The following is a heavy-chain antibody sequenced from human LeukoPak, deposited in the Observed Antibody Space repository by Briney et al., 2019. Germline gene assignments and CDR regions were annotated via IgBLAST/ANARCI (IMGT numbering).Heavy chain of an antibody. CDR3: AKVYDSSGYPYYFDY. D-gene: IGHD3-22*01. CDR1: GGTFSSYA. CDR2: IIPIFATT. J-gene: IGHJ4*02. Sequence: GASVKVSCKASGGTFSSYAISWVRQAPGQGLEWMGGIIPIFATTNYAQKFQGRVTITADESTSTAYMELSSLRSEDTAVYYCAKVYDSSGYPYYFDYWGQGTLVTVSS. V-gene: IGHV1-69*13.